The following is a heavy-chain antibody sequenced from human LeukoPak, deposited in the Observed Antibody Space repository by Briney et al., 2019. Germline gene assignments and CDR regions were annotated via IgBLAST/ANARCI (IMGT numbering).Heavy chain of an antibody. CDR2: INHSVST. D-gene: IGHD5-18*01. Sequence: SETLSLTRAHYVGSLSGYYWSWIRQPPRKGREWIGEINHSVSTYDNPPLKSRDTICVDTSKNQFSLELTAVTAAATAVYYCARGLVAYSYGLDYWGQGTLVTVSS. V-gene: IGHV4-34*01. CDR3: ARGLVAYSYGLDY. J-gene: IGHJ4*02. CDR1: VGSLSGYY.